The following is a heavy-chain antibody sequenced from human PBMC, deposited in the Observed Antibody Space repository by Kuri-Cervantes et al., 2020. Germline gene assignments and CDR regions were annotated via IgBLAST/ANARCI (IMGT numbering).Heavy chain of an antibody. D-gene: IGHD3-3*01. Sequence: GESLKISCKGSGYSFTTYWIGWVRQMPGKGLEWMGIIFPGDSDTKYSPSFQGQVTMSADKSVSTAYLQWSSLKASDTAIYYSARAEKYYNFWSGYYSPPDYWGQGTLVTVSS. CDR3: ARAEKYYNFWSGYYSPPDY. V-gene: IGHV5-51*01. CDR2: IFPGDSDT. CDR1: GYSFTTYW. J-gene: IGHJ4*02.